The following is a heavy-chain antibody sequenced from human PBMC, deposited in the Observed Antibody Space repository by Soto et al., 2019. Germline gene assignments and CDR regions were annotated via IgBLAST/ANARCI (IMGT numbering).Heavy chain of an antibody. CDR2: VYTSDYT. Sequence: SETLSLTCSVSGASIRSYYWPWIRQPPGKGLEWIGYVYTSDYTRYSSSLKSRVIISVDTSKSQFYLRLNSVTAADTAVYYCASSAGPPGDSFYYNCMDVWGQGTTVTVSS. CDR3: ASSAGPPGDSFYYNCMDV. J-gene: IGHJ6*02. V-gene: IGHV4-4*08. CDR1: GASIRSYY. D-gene: IGHD3-10*01.